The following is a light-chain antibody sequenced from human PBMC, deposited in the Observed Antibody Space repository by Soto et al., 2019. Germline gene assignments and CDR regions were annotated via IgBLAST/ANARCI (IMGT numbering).Light chain of an antibody. CDR3: QQYSTYSRT. Sequence: EIVMTQSPATLSVSPGERVTLSCRASQSVSRSLAWYQQKPGQAPRLLIYGASTRATGIPARFSGSGSGTEFTLTISSLQPDDFATYYCQQYSTYSRTFGQGTKVEIK. CDR2: GAS. CDR1: QSVSRS. V-gene: IGKV3-15*01. J-gene: IGKJ1*01.